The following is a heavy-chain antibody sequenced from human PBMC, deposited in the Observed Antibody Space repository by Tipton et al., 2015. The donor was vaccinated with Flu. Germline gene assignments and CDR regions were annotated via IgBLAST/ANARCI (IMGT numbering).Heavy chain of an antibody. J-gene: IGHJ6*02. CDR1: GFTVSSNY. Sequence: SLRLSCAASGFTVSSNYMSWVRQAPGKGLEWVSVIYSGGSTYYADSVKGRFTISRDNSKNTLYLQMNSLRAEDTAVYYCAGGSGSYYYYGMDVWGQGTTVTVSS. V-gene: IGHV3-66*01. D-gene: IGHD1-26*01. CDR3: AGGSGSYYYYGMDV. CDR2: IYSGGST.